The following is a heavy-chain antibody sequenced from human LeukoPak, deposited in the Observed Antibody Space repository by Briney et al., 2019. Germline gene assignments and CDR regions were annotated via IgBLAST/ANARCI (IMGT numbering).Heavy chain of an antibody. CDR1: GYTFTSYA. CDR2: INAGNGNT. V-gene: IGHV1-3*01. CDR3: ARGPSSSWYTWDYYYYGMDV. J-gene: IGHJ6*02. Sequence: GASVTVSCTASGYTFTSYAMHWVRQAPGQRLEWMGWINAGNGNTKYSQKFQGRVTMTRDTSTSTVYMELSSLRSEDTAVYYCARGPSSSWYTWDYYYYGMDVWGQGTTVTVSS. D-gene: IGHD6-13*01.